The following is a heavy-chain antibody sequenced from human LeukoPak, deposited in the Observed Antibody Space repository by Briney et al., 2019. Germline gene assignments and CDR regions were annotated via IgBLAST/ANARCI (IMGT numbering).Heavy chain of an antibody. J-gene: IGHJ4*02. D-gene: IGHD3-10*01. CDR1: GFTFSSYW. CDR3: ARDFGDKNDWYHDY. Sequence: PGGSLRLSCAASGFTFSSYWMSWFRQAPGKGLEWVADIKQDGSKEYYVDSVRGRFTISRDNAKNSLYLQMNSLRAEDTAVYYCARDFGDKNDWYHDYWGQGTLVTVSS. V-gene: IGHV3-7*01. CDR2: IKQDGSKE.